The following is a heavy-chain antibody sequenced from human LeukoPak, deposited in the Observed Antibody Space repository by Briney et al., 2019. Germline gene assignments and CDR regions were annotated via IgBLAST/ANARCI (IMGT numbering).Heavy chain of an antibody. D-gene: IGHD3-10*01. J-gene: IGHJ4*02. CDR3: ASGVASYYYGSGSYPADY. V-gene: IGHV3-11*04. CDR1: GFTFSDYY. CDR2: ISSSGCTI. Sequence: KTGGSLRLSCAASGFTFSDYYKSWLRQAPGKGLEWVSYISSSGCTIYYADSVKGRFTISRDNAKNSLYLQMNSLRAEDTAVYYCASGVASYYYGSGSYPADYWGQGTLVTVSS.